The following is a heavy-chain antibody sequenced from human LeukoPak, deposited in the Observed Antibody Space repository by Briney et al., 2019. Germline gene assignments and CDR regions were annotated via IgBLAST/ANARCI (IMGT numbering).Heavy chain of an antibody. V-gene: IGHV1-46*01. J-gene: IGHJ4*02. CDR3: ARGRYAVVNDY. D-gene: IGHD4-23*01. Sequence: AAVKDSCKAAGYTFTSCYLHWVRQAPGQGVQWMGIINHSGGSTSYAQKFQGRVTMTRDTSTSTVYMELSSLRSEDTAVYYCARGRYAVVNDYWGQGTLVTVSS. CDR1: GYTFTSCY. CDR2: INHSGGST.